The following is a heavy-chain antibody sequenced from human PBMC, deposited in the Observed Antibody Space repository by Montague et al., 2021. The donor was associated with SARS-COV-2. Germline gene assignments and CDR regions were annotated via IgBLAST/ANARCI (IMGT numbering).Heavy chain of an antibody. J-gene: IGHJ5*02. V-gene: IGHV5-10-1*01. CDR2: IDPSDSYI. CDR1: GYSFTSYW. D-gene: IGHD4-17*01. CDR3: ARHPTVFEFDP. Sequence: QSVAEVKTPGESLRIFCKGSGYSFTSYWISWVRQMPGKGLEWMGRIDPSDSYINYSPSFQGHVTISADKSISTAYLQWSSLKASDTAMYYCARHPTVFEFDPWGQGTLVTGSS.